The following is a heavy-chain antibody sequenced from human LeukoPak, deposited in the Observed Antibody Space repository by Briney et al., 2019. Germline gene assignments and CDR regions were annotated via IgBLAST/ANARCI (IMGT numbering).Heavy chain of an antibody. D-gene: IGHD4-23*01. CDR2: IYYSGST. Sequence: SETLSLTCTVSGGSISSYYWSWIRQPPGKGLEWIGYIYYSGSTNYNPSLKSRVTISVDTSKNQFSLKLSSVTAADTAVYYCARGDHTVVTSGAFDTWGQGTMVTVSS. V-gene: IGHV4-59*01. CDR3: ARGDHTVVTSGAFDT. J-gene: IGHJ3*02. CDR1: GGSISSYY.